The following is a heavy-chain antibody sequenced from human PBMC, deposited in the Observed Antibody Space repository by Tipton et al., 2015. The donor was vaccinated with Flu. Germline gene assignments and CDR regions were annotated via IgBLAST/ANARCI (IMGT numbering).Heavy chain of an antibody. CDR1: GFTFSSYG. V-gene: IGHV3-30*02. CDR2: IQYDGNNK. Sequence: SLRLSCAASGFTFSSYGMHWVRQAPDKGLEWVAFIQYDGNNKNFADSVKGRFSISRDNSKNTVYLEMNSLRAEDTAVYYCAKGRWEYCSGGNCLIFDSWGQGTLVTVS. D-gene: IGHD2-15*01. J-gene: IGHJ4*02. CDR3: AKGRWEYCSGGNCLIFDS.